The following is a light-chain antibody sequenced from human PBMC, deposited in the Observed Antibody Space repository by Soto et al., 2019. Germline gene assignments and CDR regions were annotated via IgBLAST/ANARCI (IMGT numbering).Light chain of an antibody. V-gene: IGKV1-9*01. CDR1: QGIAGY. CDR3: QQLNSYPIT. J-gene: IGKJ5*01. Sequence: DLQLTQSPSFLSASVGDRVTITCRASQGIAGYLAWYQEKPGKAPKLLIYATSSLQSGVPSRFSGSGSGTEFPLTISSLQPEDFATYYFQQLNSYPITLGQGTRLEIK. CDR2: ATS.